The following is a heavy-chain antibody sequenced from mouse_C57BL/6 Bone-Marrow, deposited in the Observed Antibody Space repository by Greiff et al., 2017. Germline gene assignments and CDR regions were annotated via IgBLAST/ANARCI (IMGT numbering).Heavy chain of an antibody. J-gene: IGHJ3*01. D-gene: IGHD2-4*01. Sequence: EVQLQESGAELVRPGASVKLSCTASGFNIKDDYMHWVKQRPEQGLAWIGWIDPENGDTEYASKFQGKATITADTSSNTAYLQLSSLTSENTAVYYCTTHYDYLWFAYWGQGTLVTVSA. V-gene: IGHV14-4*01. CDR3: TTHYDYLWFAY. CDR1: GFNIKDDY. CDR2: IDPENGDT.